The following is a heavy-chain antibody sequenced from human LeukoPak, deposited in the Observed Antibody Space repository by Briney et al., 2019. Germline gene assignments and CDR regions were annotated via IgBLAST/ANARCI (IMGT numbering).Heavy chain of an antibody. CDR2: KWYDGSNK. J-gene: IGHJ4*02. D-gene: IGHD3-22*01. Sequence: PGGSLRLSCAASGFTFSSYGMHWVRQAPGKGLEWVAVKWYDGSNKYYADSVKGRFTISRDNSKNTLYLQMNSLRAEDTAVYYCARGGVDYYDSSGYYFSYFDYWGQGTLVTVSS. V-gene: IGHV3-33*01. CDR1: GFTFSSYG. CDR3: ARGGVDYYDSSGYYFSYFDY.